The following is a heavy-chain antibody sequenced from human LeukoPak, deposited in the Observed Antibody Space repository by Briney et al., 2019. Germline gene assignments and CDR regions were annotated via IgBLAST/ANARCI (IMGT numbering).Heavy chain of an antibody. CDR1: GFTFSSYG. Sequence: GSLRLSCAASGFTFSSYGMHWVHQAPGKGLEWVAFIRYDGSNKYYADSVKGRFTISRDNSKNTLYLQMNSLRAEDTAVYYCANFKEIRWLLDYWGQGTLVTVSS. CDR3: ANFKEIRWLLDY. D-gene: IGHD4-23*01. J-gene: IGHJ4*02. V-gene: IGHV3-30*02. CDR2: IRYDGSNK.